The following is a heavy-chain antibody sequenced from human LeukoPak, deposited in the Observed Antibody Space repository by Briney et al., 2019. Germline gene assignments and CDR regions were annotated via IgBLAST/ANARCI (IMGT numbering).Heavy chain of an antibody. D-gene: IGHD3-9*01. CDR2: IYYSGST. CDR3: ARTDILTGFANFDY. CDR1: GGSISSYY. J-gene: IGHJ4*02. V-gene: IGHV4-59*08. Sequence: PSETLSLTCTVSGGSISSYYWSWIRQPPGKGLEWIGYIYYSGSTNYNPPLKSRVTISVDTSKNQFSLKLSSVTAADTAVYYCARTDILTGFANFDYWGQGTLVTVSS.